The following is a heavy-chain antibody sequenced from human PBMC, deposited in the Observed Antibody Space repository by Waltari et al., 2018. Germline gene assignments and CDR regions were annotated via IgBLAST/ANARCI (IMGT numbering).Heavy chain of an antibody. V-gene: IGHV3-15*07. CDR3: TTETPYSSSWHVIYYYGMDV. CDR1: GLPFSNAW. CDR2: IKSKTDGGTT. Sequence: ELQLVESGVGLEKPVGSFRLPSAPAGLPFSNAWMNWVRQAPGKGLEWVGRIKSKTDGGTTDYAAPVKGRFTISRDDSKNTLYLQMNSLKTEDTAVYYCTTETPYSSSWHVIYYYGMDVWDQGP. J-gene: IGHJ6*02. D-gene: IGHD6-13*01.